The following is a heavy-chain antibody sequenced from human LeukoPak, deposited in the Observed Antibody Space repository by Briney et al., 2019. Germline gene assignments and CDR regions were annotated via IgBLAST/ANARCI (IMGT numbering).Heavy chain of an antibody. CDR2: ISAYNGNT. Sequence: PSVKLSCTASGYTCTSYGISWVRHAPGQGLERMGWISAYNGNTNYAQKLRGRVTMTTDTSTSTAYMELRSLRSDDTAVYYCATLSVTDAFDIWGQGTMVTVSS. D-gene: IGHD2-21*02. CDR1: GYTCTSYG. CDR3: ATLSVTDAFDI. V-gene: IGHV1-18*01. J-gene: IGHJ3*02.